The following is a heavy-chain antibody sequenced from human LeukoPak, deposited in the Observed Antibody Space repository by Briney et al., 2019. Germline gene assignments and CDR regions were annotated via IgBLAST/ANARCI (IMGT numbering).Heavy chain of an antibody. Sequence: PGGSLRLSCAASEFSFSSYRMHWVRQAPGKGLVWVSRISPDGSSASYADSVRGRFTISRDNAKNTLYLQMKSLRAEETAVYYCARDPSGWHSMDYWGQGNLVTVSS. J-gene: IGHJ4*02. CDR2: ISPDGSSA. CDR1: EFSFSSYR. CDR3: ARDPSGWHSMDY. V-gene: IGHV3-74*01. D-gene: IGHD6-19*01.